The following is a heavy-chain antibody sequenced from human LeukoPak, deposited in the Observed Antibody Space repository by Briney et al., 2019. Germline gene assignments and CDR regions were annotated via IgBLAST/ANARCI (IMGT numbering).Heavy chain of an antibody. CDR2: INPNSGGT. CDR3: ARADRLHGGPYLIGP. J-gene: IGHJ5*02. Sequence: ASVKVSCKTSGYSFTDYYMHWVRQAPGQGLEWMGWINPNSGGTSSAQKFQGRVTMTRDTSITTVYMEVSWLTSDDTTIYYCARADRLHGGPYLIGPWGQGTLVTVSS. CDR1: GYSFTDYY. V-gene: IGHV1-2*02. D-gene: IGHD2-21*01.